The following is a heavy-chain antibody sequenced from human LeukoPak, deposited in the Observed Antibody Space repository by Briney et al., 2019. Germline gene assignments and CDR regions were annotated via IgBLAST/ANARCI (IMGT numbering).Heavy chain of an antibody. Sequence: GGSLRLSCAASGFTFSSYGMHWVRQAPGKGLEWVAYIQNDGSNEQYADSVKGRFSISRDSSKNILYLQMNSLRAEDTAVYYCAKDRCSNGIGCYYYYMDVWGRGTTVTISS. CDR2: IQNDGSNE. CDR1: GFTFSSYG. J-gene: IGHJ6*03. CDR3: AKDRCSNGIGCYYYYMDV. D-gene: IGHD2-8*01. V-gene: IGHV3-30*02.